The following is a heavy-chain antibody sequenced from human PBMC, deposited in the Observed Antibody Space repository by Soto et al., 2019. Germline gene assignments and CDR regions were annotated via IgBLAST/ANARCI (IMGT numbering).Heavy chain of an antibody. CDR2: ISGSGGST. V-gene: IGHV3-23*01. D-gene: IGHD4-17*01. Sequence: GGSLRLSCAASGFTFSSYAMSWVRQAPGKGLEWVSAISGSGGSTYYADSVKGRFTISRDNSKNTLYLQMNSLRAEDTAVYYCATATTVVTSPRHYYYMDVWGKGTTVTVSS. CDR1: GFTFSSYA. CDR3: ATATTVVTSPRHYYYMDV. J-gene: IGHJ6*03.